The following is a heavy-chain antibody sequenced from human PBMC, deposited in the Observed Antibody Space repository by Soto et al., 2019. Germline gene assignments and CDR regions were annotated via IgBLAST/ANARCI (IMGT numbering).Heavy chain of an antibody. Sequence: GGSLRLSCAASGFTFSSYAMSWVRQAPGKGLEWVSAISGSGGSTYYADSVKGRFTISRDNSKDTLYLQMNSLRAEDTAVYYCAKAGEIVVVITNFDYWGQGTLVTVSS. V-gene: IGHV3-23*01. J-gene: IGHJ4*02. D-gene: IGHD3-22*01. CDR2: ISGSGGST. CDR1: GFTFSSYA. CDR3: AKAGEIVVVITNFDY.